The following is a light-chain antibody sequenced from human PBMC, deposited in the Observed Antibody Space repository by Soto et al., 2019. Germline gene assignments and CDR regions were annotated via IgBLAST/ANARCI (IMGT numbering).Light chain of an antibody. Sequence: SQMTPSASTLSACEQNRVTITCRASQSISSWLAWYQQKPGKAPKFLMYDASSLESGVPSRFSGSGSGTEFTLTINSVEPEDFAVYYCQQYGSSPPWTFGQGTKVDIK. V-gene: IGKV1-5*01. CDR3: QQYGSSPPWT. CDR1: QSISSW. CDR2: DAS. J-gene: IGKJ1*01.